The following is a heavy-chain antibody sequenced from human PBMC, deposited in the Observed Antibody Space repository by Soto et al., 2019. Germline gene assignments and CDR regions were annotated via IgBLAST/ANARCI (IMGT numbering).Heavy chain of an antibody. V-gene: IGHV3-74*01. CDR3: ARVNPGYSYVNY. J-gene: IGHJ4*02. Sequence: EVQLVESGGGLVQPGGSLRLSCAASGFTFSSYWMLWVRQAPGKGLVWVSRINSDGSTTSYADSVKGRFTISRDNAKNTLYRQMNSLRAEDTPVYYCARVNPGYSYVNYWGQGTLVTVSS. CDR1: GFTFSSYW. CDR2: INSDGSTT. D-gene: IGHD5-18*01.